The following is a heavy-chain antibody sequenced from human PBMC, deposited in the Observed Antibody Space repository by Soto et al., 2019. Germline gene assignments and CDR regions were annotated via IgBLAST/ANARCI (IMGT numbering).Heavy chain of an antibody. V-gene: IGHV2-5*02. CDR1: GFSVSTSGVG. Sequence: QITLKESGPTLVKPTQTLTLTCTFSGFSVSTSGVGVAWIRQPPGKALEWLALIYWDDDKRYSPFLQSRVTITKDTSKNQVVLTTTNIDPVDTATYYCAHKGGRGAGMDVWGQGTTVTVSS. D-gene: IGHD2-15*01. CDR3: AHKGGRGAGMDV. J-gene: IGHJ6*02. CDR2: IYWDDDK.